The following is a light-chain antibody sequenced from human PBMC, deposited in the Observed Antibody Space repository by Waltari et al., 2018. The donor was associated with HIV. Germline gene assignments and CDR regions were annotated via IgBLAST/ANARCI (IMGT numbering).Light chain of an antibody. CDR1: SSDVGGYNL. Sequence: QSALTQPASVSGSPGQSITISCTGTSSDVGGYNLVSWYQQHPGKAPKPMIYEVSKPPSGVSNRFSGSKSGNTASLTISGLQAEDEADYYCCAYAGSTTYVIFGGGTKLTVL. V-gene: IGLV2-23*02. CDR2: EVS. CDR3: CAYAGSTTYVI. J-gene: IGLJ2*01.